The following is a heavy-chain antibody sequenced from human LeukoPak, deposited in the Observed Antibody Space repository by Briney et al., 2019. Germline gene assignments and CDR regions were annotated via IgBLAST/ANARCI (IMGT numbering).Heavy chain of an antibody. Sequence: GGSLRLSCAASGFTFSSYGMHWVRQAPGKGLEWVAVISYDGSNKYYADSVKGRFTISRDNSKNTLNLQMNSLRAEDTAVYYCARGIQLTDYWGQGTLVTVSS. V-gene: IGHV3-30*03. J-gene: IGHJ4*02. CDR2: ISYDGSNK. CDR1: GFTFSSYG. D-gene: IGHD1-14*01. CDR3: ARGIQLTDY.